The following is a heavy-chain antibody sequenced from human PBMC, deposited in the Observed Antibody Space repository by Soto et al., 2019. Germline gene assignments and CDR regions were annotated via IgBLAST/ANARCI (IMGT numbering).Heavy chain of an antibody. CDR2: MYNTGST. CDR3: ARDLWGYCGTDCYPLDV. J-gene: IGHJ6*02. Sequence: SETLSLTCTVASGSISGYYWSWIRQPPGKGLEWIGYMYNTGSTVYNPSFKSRVTISVDTSKNQSSLKLNSVTAADTAVYYCARDLWGYCGTDCYPLDVWGQGTTVTVSS. CDR1: SGSISGYY. V-gene: IGHV4-59*01. D-gene: IGHD2-21*02.